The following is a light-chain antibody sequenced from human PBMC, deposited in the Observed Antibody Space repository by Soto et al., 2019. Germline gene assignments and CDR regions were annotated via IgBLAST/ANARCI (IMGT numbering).Light chain of an antibody. CDR2: GAS. CDR1: HSMSNSN. CDR3: QEFASN. Sequence: VCPPSLGTPSLAPGDIAPLSCRARHSMSNSNLAWYPPKPGQAPRLLIYGASNRATGIPDRFSGSGSGTHFILTINRLETADFAVYYCQEFASNVGGGTPV. V-gene: IGKV3-20*01. J-gene: IGKJ4*01.